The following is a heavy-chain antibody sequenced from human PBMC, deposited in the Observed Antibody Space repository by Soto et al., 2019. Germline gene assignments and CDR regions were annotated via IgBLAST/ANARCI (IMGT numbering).Heavy chain of an antibody. CDR2: INQSGST. J-gene: IGHJ4*02. Sequence: KTSETLSLTCTVQGGSFSGYYWSWIRQPPGKGLEWIGEINQSGSTDSNPSLKSRVTISVDTSKNQFSLNLSSVTAADTAVYFCARLAVASRRFDYWGQGTLVTVSS. D-gene: IGHD2-15*01. CDR3: ARLAVASRRFDY. V-gene: IGHV4-34*01. CDR1: GGSFSGYY.